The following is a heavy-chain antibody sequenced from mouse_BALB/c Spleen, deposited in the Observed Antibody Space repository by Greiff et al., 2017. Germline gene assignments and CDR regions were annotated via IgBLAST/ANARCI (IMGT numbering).Heavy chain of an antibody. J-gene: IGHJ2*01. CDR3: ARSRYDYFDY. CDR2: ISSGSSTI. CDR1: GFTFSSFG. D-gene: IGHD2-14*01. Sequence: EVKLMESGGGLVQPGGSRKLSCAASGFTFSSFGMHWVRQAPEKGLEWVAYISSGSSTIYYADTVKGRFTISRDNPKNTLFLQMTSLRSEDTAMYYCARSRYDYFDYWGQGTTLTVSS. V-gene: IGHV5-17*02.